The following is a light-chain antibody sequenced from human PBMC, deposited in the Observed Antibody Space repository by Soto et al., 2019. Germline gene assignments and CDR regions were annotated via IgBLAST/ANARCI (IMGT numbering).Light chain of an antibody. V-gene: IGKV3-20*01. Sequence: EIVLTQSPGTLSLSPGERATLSCRASQSVSGSCLAWYQQKPGQAPRLLIYGASSRATGIPDRFSGSGSGTDFTLTISRLEPEDFAVYYCHQYGSSPLTFGGGTKVEIK. CDR1: QSVSGSC. CDR3: HQYGSSPLT. J-gene: IGKJ4*01. CDR2: GAS.